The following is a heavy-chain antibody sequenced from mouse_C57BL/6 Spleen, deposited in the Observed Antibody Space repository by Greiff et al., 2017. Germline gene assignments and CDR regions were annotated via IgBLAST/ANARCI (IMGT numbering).Heavy chain of an antibody. J-gene: IGHJ2*01. V-gene: IGHV1-81*01. CDR1: GYTFTSYG. CDR2: IYPRSGNT. Sequence: VQLQESGAELARPGASVKLSCKASGYTFTSYGISWVKQRTGQGLEWIGEIYPRSGNTYYNEKFKGKATLTADKSSSTAYMELRSLTSEDSAVYFCAEVYYGSRGGDYFDYWGQGTTLTVSS. CDR3: AEVYYGSRGGDYFDY. D-gene: IGHD1-1*01.